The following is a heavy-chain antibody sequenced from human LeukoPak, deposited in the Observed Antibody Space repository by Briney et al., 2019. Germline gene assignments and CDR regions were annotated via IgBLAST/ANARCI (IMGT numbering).Heavy chain of an antibody. CDR2: IIPIFGTA. CDR1: GGTFSSYA. V-gene: IGHV1-69*13. D-gene: IGHD3-22*01. Sequence: ASVKVSCKASGGTFSSYAISWVRQAPGQGLEWMGGIIPIFGTANYAQKFQGRVTFTADESTSTAYMELSSLRSEDTAVYYCARPEMVYYYDSSGTRGPFDYWGQGTLVTVSS. J-gene: IGHJ4*02. CDR3: ARPEMVYYYDSSGTRGPFDY.